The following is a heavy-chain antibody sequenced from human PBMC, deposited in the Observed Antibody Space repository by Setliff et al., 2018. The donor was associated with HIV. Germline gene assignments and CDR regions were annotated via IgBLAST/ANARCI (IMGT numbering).Heavy chain of an antibody. V-gene: IGHV3-11*03. CDR3: AKLDYYDFSGSWARKAAIDF. D-gene: IGHD3-22*01. Sequence: PGGSLRLSCAASTLSTLXXXXTYMSWVRQAPGEGLEWLSYISDSSTYTHYADSVKGRFTVSRDNAKSSLFLQMNSLRAEDTAQYYCAKLDYYDFSGSWARKAAIDFWGQGTMVTVSS. CDR2: ISDSSTYT. J-gene: IGHJ3*01. CDR1: TLSTLXXXXTY.